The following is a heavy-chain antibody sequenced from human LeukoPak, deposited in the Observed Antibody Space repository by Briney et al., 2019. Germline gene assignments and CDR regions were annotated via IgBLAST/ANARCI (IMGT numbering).Heavy chain of an antibody. CDR1: GGSISSSSHY. V-gene: IGHV4-39*01. D-gene: IGHD3-22*01. J-gene: IGHJ4*02. Sequence: PSETLSLTCTVSGGSISSSSHYWSWMRQPPGKGLEWIGSIYYSGSTYYNPSLKSRVTISVDTSKNQFSLKLSSVTAADTAVYYCARHPYYSSPFDYWGQGTLVTVSS. CDR2: IYYSGST. CDR3: ARHPYYSSPFDY.